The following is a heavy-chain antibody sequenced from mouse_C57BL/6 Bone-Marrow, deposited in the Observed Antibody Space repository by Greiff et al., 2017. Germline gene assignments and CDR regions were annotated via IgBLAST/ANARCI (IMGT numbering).Heavy chain of an antibody. V-gene: IGHV2-2*01. J-gene: IGHJ3*01. CDR3: ARTDSQGQGMDY. CDR1: GFSFTSYG. D-gene: IGHD2-3*01. CDR2: IWSGGST. Sequence: QVQLKESGPGLVQPSQSLSITCTVSGFSFTSYGVHWVRQSPGKGLEWLGEIWSGGSTDYNAAFIYRLSISKDNSKKKVFLKMNSLQADDTAIYYCARTDSQGQGMDYWGQGTLVTVSA.